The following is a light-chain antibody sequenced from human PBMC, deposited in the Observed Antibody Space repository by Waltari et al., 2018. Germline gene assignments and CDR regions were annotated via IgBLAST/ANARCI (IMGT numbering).Light chain of an antibody. CDR2: DVS. Sequence: QSALTQPASVSGSPGQSITISCTGTSSDVGGYNYVSWYQQHPGKAPNLMIYDVSKRPSGVSNRFSGSKSGNTASLTISGLQAEDEAVYYCTSYTSSDTVLFGGGTKLTVL. J-gene: IGLJ2*01. CDR3: TSYTSSDTVL. V-gene: IGLV2-14*03. CDR1: SSDVGGYNY.